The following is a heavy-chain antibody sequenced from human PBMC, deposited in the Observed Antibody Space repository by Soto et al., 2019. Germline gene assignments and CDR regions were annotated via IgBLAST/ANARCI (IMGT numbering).Heavy chain of an antibody. CDR3: AKDTRGMDV. Sequence: VQLLESGGGLVQPGGSLRLSCAASGFTFSNYAMNWVRQAPGKGLEWVSAISAAGGSPYYADSVKGRFTISRDNSKNTLYLQMNSLRAEDTAVYYCAKDTRGMDVWGQGTTVTVSS. V-gene: IGHV3-23*01. J-gene: IGHJ6*02. CDR2: ISAAGGSP. D-gene: IGHD3-3*01. CDR1: GFTFSNYA.